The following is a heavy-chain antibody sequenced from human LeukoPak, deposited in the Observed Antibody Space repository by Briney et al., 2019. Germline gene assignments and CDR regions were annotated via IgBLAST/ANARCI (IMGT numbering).Heavy chain of an antibody. J-gene: IGHJ3*02. CDR2: INSDGSST. D-gene: IGHD1-26*01. CDR1: GFTFSSYW. CDR3: ASIYRWELLAFDI. Sequence: GGSLRLSCAASGFTFSSYWMHWVRQAPGKGLVWVSRINSDGSSTSYADSVKGRFTISRDNAKNTLYLQMNSLRAEDTAVYYCASIYRWELLAFDIWGQGTMVTVSS. V-gene: IGHV3-74*01.